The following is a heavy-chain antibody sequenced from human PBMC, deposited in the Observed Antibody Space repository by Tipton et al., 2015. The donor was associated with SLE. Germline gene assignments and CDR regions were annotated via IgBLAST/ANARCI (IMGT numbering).Heavy chain of an antibody. Sequence: TLSLTCTVSGGSISSYYWSWIRQPAGKGLEWIGRIYTSGSTNYNPSLKSRVTMSVDTSKNQFSLKLSSVTAADTAVYYCARDAGELHYYYYGMDVWGQGTTVTVSS. CDR1: GGSISSYY. CDR3: ARDAGELHYYYYGMDV. D-gene: IGHD1-26*01. CDR2: IYTSGST. J-gene: IGHJ6*02. V-gene: IGHV4-4*07.